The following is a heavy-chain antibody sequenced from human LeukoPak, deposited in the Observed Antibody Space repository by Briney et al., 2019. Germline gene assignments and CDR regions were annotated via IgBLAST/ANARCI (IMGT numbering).Heavy chain of an antibody. CDR1: GYTFTSYD. V-gene: IGHV7-4-1*02. CDR2: INTNTGNP. J-gene: IGHJ4*02. CDR3: ARWAYYYDSSGYSDY. Sequence: ASVKVSCKASGYTFTSYDINWVRQATGQGLEWMGWINTNTGNPTYAQGFTGRFVFSLDTSVSTAYLQISSLKAEDTAVYYCARWAYYYDSSGYSDYWGQGTLVTVSS. D-gene: IGHD3-22*01.